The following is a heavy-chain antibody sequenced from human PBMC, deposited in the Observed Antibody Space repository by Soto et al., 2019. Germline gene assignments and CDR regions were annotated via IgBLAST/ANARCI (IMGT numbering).Heavy chain of an antibody. CDR3: TRAYDILTGYYVRGADY. V-gene: IGHV3-49*04. Sequence: LRLSCIASGFTFGDYAMSWVRQAPGKGLEWVGFIRSKAYGGTTEYAASVKGRFTISRDDSKSIAYLQMNSLKTEDTAVYYCTRAYDILTGYYVRGADYWGQGTLVTVSS. J-gene: IGHJ4*02. CDR2: IRSKAYGGTT. D-gene: IGHD3-9*01. CDR1: GFTFGDYA.